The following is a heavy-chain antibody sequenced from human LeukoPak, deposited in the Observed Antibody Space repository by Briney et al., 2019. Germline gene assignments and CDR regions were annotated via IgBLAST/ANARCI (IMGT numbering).Heavy chain of an antibody. J-gene: IGHJ4*02. CDR3: AKTYIAVAGKGDY. Sequence: GASVKVSCTASGGTFSSYAISWVRQAPGQGLEWMGRIIPIFGIANYAQKFQGRVTITADKSTSTAYMELSSLRSEDTAVYYCAKTYIAVAGKGDYWGQGTLVTVSS. CDR1: GGTFSSYA. CDR2: IIPIFGIA. D-gene: IGHD6-19*01. V-gene: IGHV1-69*04.